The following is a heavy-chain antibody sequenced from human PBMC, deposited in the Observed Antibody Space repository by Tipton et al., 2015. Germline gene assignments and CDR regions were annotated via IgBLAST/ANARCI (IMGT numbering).Heavy chain of an antibody. CDR1: AYSISTDYY. CDR3: ARDLEHGMDV. Sequence: LRLSCAVSAYSISTDYYWVWIRQPPGKGLEWIGTISHSGSTYYSPSLKSRVTISVDTSKNQFSLTLNSVAAADTAVYYCARDLEHGMDVWGHGTTVTVSS. J-gene: IGHJ6*02. CDR2: ISHSGST. D-gene: IGHD5-24*01. V-gene: IGHV4-38-2*02.